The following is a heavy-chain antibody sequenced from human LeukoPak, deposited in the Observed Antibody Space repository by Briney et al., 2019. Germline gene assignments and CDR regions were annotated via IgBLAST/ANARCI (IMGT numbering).Heavy chain of an antibody. CDR3: AKGPDGFDY. CDR1: GFTFSNYA. J-gene: IGHJ4*02. CDR2: TSYDESKK. Sequence: GGSLRLSCAGSGFTFSNYAMNWVRQAPGKGLEWVAATSYDESKKNYADSVKGRFSISKDNSKNTLYLQMNSLTVDDTAVYYCAKGPDGFDYWGQGALVTVSS. V-gene: IGHV3-30*04.